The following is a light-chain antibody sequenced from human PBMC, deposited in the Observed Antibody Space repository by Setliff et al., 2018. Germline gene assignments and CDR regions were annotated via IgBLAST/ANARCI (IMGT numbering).Light chain of an antibody. CDR3: VLLMSSGIWV. Sequence: QTVVTQEPSFSVSPGGTVTLTCALSSGSVSTNSYPSWYQQTPGQPPRTLIYSTATRSSGVPDRFSGSILGNKAALTITGVQADDESDYYCVLLMSSGIWVFGGGTKVTVL. V-gene: IGLV8-61*01. J-gene: IGLJ3*02. CDR1: SGSVSTNSY. CDR2: STA.